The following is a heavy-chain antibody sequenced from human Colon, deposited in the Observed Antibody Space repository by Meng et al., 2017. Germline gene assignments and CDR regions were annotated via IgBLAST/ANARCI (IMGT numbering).Heavy chain of an antibody. D-gene: IGHD1-26*01. CDR3: ARDQSWELYRSVNSFYGMDV. CDR1: GYSFIKYF. Sequence: ASVKVSCKASGYSFIKYFMHWVRQAPGQGLEWMGVINPDRAATSYAQKFQGRITMTRDTSTNTIYMELSSLQSEDTAIYYCARDQSWELYRSVNSFYGMDVWGQGTTVTVSS. V-gene: IGHV1-46*01. J-gene: IGHJ6*02. CDR2: INPDRAAT.